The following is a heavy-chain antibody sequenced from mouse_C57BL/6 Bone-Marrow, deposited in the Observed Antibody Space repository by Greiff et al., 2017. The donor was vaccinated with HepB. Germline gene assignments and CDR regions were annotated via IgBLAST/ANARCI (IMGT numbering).Heavy chain of an antibody. Sequence: VQLQQPGAELVKPGASVKMSCKASGYTFTSYWITWVKQRPGQGLEWIGDIYPGSGSTNYNEKFKSKATLTVDTSSSTAYMQLSSLTSEDSAVYYCARIPLYYYGSSYGDFDYWGQGTTLTVSS. CDR3: ARIPLYYYGSSYGDFDY. CDR2: IYPGSGST. CDR1: GYTFTSYW. D-gene: IGHD1-1*01. V-gene: IGHV1-55*01. J-gene: IGHJ2*01.